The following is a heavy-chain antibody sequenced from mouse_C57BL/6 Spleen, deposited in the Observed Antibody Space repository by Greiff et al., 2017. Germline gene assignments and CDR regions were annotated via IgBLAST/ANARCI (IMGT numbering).Heavy chain of an antibody. CDR3: ARDLGYWYLDV. V-gene: IGHV3-1*01. CDR1: GYSITSGYD. D-gene: IGHD4-1*01. J-gene: IGHJ1*03. CDR2: IPYSGST. Sequence: EVHLVESGPGMVKPSQSLSLTCTVTGYSITSGYDWHWIRHFPGHQLEWMGYIPYSGSTNSNPSLKNRISITHDTSKNHFFLKLKSVTTEDTATYYCARDLGYWYLDVWGTGTTVTVSS.